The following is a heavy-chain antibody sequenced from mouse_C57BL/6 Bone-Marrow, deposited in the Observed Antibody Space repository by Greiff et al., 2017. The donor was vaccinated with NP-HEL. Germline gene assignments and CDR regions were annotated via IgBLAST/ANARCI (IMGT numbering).Heavy chain of an antibody. CDR3: ARPWPRREGAY. J-gene: IGHJ3*01. CDR1: GYTFTSYW. CDR2: INPSNGGT. V-gene: IGHV1-53*01. Sequence: QVQLQQPGTELVKPGASVKLSCKASGYTFTSYWMHWVKQRPGQGLEWIGNINPSNGGTSYNQKFKGKATLTVDKSSSTAYMELNSLTSEDSAVYYCARPWPRREGAYWGQGTLVTVSA.